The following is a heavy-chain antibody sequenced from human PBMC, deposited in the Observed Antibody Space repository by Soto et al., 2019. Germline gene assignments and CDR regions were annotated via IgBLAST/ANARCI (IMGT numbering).Heavy chain of an antibody. CDR1: GGSFSGYY. D-gene: IGHD7-27*01. CDR2: INHSGST. J-gene: IGHJ3*02. CDR3: ARERGNKLTGDLPDAFDI. V-gene: IGHV4-34*01. Sequence: SETLSLTCAVYGGSFSGYYWSWIRQPPGKGLEWIGEINHSGSTNYNPSLKSRVTISVDTSKNQFSLKLSSVTAADTAVYYCARERGNKLTGDLPDAFDIWGQGTMVTVSS.